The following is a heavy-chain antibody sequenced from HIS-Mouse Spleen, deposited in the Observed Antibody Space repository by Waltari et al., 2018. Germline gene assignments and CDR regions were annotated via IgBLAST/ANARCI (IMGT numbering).Heavy chain of an antibody. CDR1: GFTFSSYA. CDR2: ISGSGGST. Sequence: EVQLLESGGGLVQPGGSLRLSCAASGFTFSSYAMSWVRQAPGKGLEWVLAISGSGGSTYYADSVKGRFTISRDNSKNTLYLQMNSLRAEDTAVYYCAKDDTPGSGSYYDAFDIWGQGTMVTVSS. V-gene: IGHV3-23*01. D-gene: IGHD3-10*01. J-gene: IGHJ3*02. CDR3: AKDDTPGSGSYYDAFDI.